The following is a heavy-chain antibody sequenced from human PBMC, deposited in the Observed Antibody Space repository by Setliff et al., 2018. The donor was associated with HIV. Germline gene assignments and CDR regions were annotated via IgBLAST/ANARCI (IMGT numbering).Heavy chain of an antibody. CDR3: ARGRRNEWELLLLAFDM. Sequence: KTSETLSLTCAVYAGSFSGYYWSWIRQPSGKGLEWIGEINHSGSTNYNPSLKSRVTISVDTSKNQFSLKLSSVTAADTAVYYCARGRRNEWELLLLAFDMWGQGTMVTVS. V-gene: IGHV4-34*01. D-gene: IGHD1-26*01. J-gene: IGHJ3*02. CDR2: INHSGST. CDR1: AGSFSGYY.